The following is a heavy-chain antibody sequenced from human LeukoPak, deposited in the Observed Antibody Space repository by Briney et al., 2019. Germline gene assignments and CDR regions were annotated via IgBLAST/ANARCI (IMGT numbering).Heavy chain of an antibody. Sequence: PGGSLRLSCAASGFTFSSYSMNWVRQAPGKGLEWVSSISSSSSYIYYADSVKGRFTISRDNAKNSLYLQMNSLRAEDTAVYYCARENILTGPRAFDIWGQGTMVTVSS. J-gene: IGHJ3*02. V-gene: IGHV3-21*01. D-gene: IGHD3-9*01. CDR2: ISSSSSYI. CDR3: ARENILTGPRAFDI. CDR1: GFTFSSYS.